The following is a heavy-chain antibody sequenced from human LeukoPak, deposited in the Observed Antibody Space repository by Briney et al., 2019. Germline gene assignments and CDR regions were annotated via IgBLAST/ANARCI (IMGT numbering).Heavy chain of an antibody. CDR3: ARDYGGSSPFDY. CDR1: GFTFSSYE. D-gene: IGHD4-23*01. CDR2: IISSGSTI. V-gene: IGHV3-48*03. Sequence: GGSLRLSCAASGFTFSSYEMNWVRQAPGQGLEWVSYIISSGSTIYCADSVKSRFTISRDNAKNSLYLQMNSLRAEDTAVYYCARDYGGSSPFDYWGQGTLVTVSS. J-gene: IGHJ4*02.